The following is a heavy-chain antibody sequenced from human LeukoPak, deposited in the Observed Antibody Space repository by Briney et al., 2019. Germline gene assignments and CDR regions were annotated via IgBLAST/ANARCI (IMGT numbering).Heavy chain of an antibody. V-gene: IGHV1-69*05. D-gene: IGHD2-2*02. CDR3: ARELVKLGYCSSTSCYKGSWFDP. J-gene: IGHJ5*02. CDR2: IIPIFGTA. CDR1: GGTFSSYA. Sequence: GSSVKVSCKASGGTFSSYAISWVRQAPGQGLEWMGGIIPIFGTANYAQKFQGRVTITTDESTSTAYMELSSLRSVDTAVYYCARELVKLGYCSSTSCYKGSWFDPWGQGTPVTVSS.